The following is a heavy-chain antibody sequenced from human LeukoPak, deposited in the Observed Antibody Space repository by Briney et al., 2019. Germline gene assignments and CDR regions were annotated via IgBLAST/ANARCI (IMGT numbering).Heavy chain of an antibody. D-gene: IGHD2-21*01. J-gene: IGHJ3*02. Sequence: GGSLRLSCVASGFTFSTYSINWIRQAPGKGLEWTSYITSDSSDMSYADSVKCRFTISRDNAKNSLYLHMNSLSDEDTAMYFCVRDLLWAFDIWGQGTMVTVSS. CDR3: VRDLLWAFDI. CDR2: ITSDSSDM. CDR1: GFTFSTYS. V-gene: IGHV3-48*02.